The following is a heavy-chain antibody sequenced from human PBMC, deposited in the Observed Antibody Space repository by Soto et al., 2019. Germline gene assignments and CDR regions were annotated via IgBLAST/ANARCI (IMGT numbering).Heavy chain of an antibody. CDR2: SRDKVHSHTT. V-gene: IGHV3-72*01. CDR3: ARGVVSTGYFDY. D-gene: IGHD5-12*01. J-gene: IGHJ4*02. Sequence: EVQLAESGGGLVQPGGSLRLSCAASGFTFSDHYMDWVRQAPGKGLEWVGRSRDKVHSHTTEYAASVKGRFTISRGDSEMSLYLQMNSLRTEDTAVYYCARGVVSTGYFDYWGQGTLVTVSS. CDR1: GFTFSDHY.